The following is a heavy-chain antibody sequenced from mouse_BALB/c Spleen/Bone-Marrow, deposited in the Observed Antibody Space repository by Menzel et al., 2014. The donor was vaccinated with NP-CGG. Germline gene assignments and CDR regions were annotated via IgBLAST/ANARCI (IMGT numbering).Heavy chain of an antibody. J-gene: IGHJ2*01. CDR3: TRSYGSSYEYYFDY. CDR2: IYPSDSYT. D-gene: IGHD1-1*01. CDR1: GYTFTSYW. V-gene: IGHV1-69*02. Sequence: VQLVESGAELVRPGASVKLSCKASGYTFTSYWINWVKPRPGQGLEWIGNIYPSDSYTNYNQKFKDKATLTVDKSSSTAYMQLSSPTSEDSAVYYCTRSYGSSYEYYFDYWGQGTTLTVSS.